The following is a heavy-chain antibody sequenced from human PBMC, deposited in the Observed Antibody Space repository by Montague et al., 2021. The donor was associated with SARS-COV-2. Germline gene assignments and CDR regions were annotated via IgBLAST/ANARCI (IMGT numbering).Heavy chain of an antibody. CDR3: ARARQDVVVPALGVGAYYYYYYMDV. CDR1: GGSFSGYY. Sequence: SETLSLTCAVYGGSFSGYYWSWIRQPPGKGLEWIGEINNSGSTNYNPSLKSRGTISVDTSKNQFSLKLSSVTAADTAVYYCARARQDVVVPALGVGAYYYYYYMDVWGKGTTVTVSS. V-gene: IGHV4-34*01. D-gene: IGHD2-2*01. CDR2: INNSGST. J-gene: IGHJ6*03.